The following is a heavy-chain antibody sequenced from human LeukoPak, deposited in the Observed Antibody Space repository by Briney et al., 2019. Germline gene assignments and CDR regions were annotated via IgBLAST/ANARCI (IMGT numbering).Heavy chain of an antibody. D-gene: IGHD3-3*01. CDR3: ARTTYYDFWTGDPYFDY. J-gene: IGHJ4*02. CDR1: GYTFTGYY. Sequence: GASVKVSCKASGYTFTGYYMHWVRQAPGQGLEWMGWINPNSGGTNYAQKFQGRVTMTRDTSISTAYMGLSRLRSDDTAVYYCARTTYYDFWTGDPYFDYWGQGTLVTVSS. V-gene: IGHV1-2*02. CDR2: INPNSGGT.